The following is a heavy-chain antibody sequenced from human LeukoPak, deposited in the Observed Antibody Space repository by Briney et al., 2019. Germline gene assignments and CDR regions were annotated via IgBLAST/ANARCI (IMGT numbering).Heavy chain of an antibody. V-gene: IGHV1-24*01. CDR2: FDPEDGET. CDR1: GYTLTELS. Sequence: ASVKVSCKVSGYTLTELSTHWVRQAPGKGLEWMGGFDPEDGETIYAQKFQGRVTMTEDTSTDTAYMELSSLRSEDTAVYYCATDEAYDYGLDYWGQGTLVTVSS. CDR3: ATDEAYDYGLDY. J-gene: IGHJ4*02. D-gene: IGHD4-17*01.